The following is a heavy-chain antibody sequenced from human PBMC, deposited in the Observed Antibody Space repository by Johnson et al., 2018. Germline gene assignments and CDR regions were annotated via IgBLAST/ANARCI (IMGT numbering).Heavy chain of an antibody. J-gene: IGHJ6*03. CDR2: ISSSSSYI. CDR1: GFTFSSYS. V-gene: IGHV3-21*01. CDR3: ARVIRSDSSSSDYYMDV. Sequence: SCAASGFTFSSYSMNWVRQAPGKGLEWVSSISSSSSYIYYADSVKGRFTISRDNAKNSLYLQMNSLRAEDTAVYYCARVIRSDSSSSDYYMDVWGKGTTVTVSS. D-gene: IGHD6-6*01.